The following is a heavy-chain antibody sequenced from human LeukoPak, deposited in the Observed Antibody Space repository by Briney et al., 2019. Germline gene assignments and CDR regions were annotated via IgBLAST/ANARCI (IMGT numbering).Heavy chain of an antibody. Sequence: PGGSLRLSCAASGFTFSSYSMNWVRQAPGKGLEWVSSISSSSSYIYYADSVKGRFTISRDNAKNSLYLQMNSLRAEDTAVYYCARDGAPSGRGWGFDYWGQGTLVTVSS. V-gene: IGHV3-21*01. J-gene: IGHJ4*02. CDR3: ARDGAPSGRGWGFDY. CDR1: GFTFSSYS. D-gene: IGHD6-19*01. CDR2: ISSSSSYI.